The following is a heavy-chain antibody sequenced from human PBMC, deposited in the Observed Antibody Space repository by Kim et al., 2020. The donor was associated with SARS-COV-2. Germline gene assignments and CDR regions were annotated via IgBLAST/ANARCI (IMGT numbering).Heavy chain of an antibody. J-gene: IGHJ4*02. CDR1: DYSISSCYY. CDR2: IYHRGST. Sequence: SETLSLTCTVSDYSISSCYYWGWIRQPPGKGLELIGSIYHRGSTNYNPSLKSRVTISVDTSKNQFSLNLTSVTAADTAVYYCARRGSSGYYYWGQGTLVIVSS. V-gene: IGHV4-38-2*02. D-gene: IGHD3-22*01. CDR3: ARRGSSGYYY.